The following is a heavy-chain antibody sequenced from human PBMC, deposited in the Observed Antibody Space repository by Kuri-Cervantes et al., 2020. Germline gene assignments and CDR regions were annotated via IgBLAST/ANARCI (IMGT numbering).Heavy chain of an antibody. V-gene: IGHV3-11*04. CDR2: ISSSGSTI. J-gene: IGHJ4*02. CDR3: ARDGAVTNYFDY. Sequence: LSLTCAVSGFTFSDYFMSWIRQAPGKGLKWISYISSSGSTISYADSVKGRFTISRDNAKKSLYLQMNSLRVEDTAAYYCARDGAVTNYFDYWGQGTLVTVSS. CDR1: GFTFSDYF. D-gene: IGHD6-19*01.